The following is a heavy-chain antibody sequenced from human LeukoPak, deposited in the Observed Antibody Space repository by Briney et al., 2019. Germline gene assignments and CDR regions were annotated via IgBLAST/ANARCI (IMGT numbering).Heavy chain of an antibody. Sequence: GGSLRLSCAASGFAFSSCAMSWVRQAPGKGLGWVSAISGSGVSTYYADSVKGRFTVSRDNSKNTLYLQMSSLRAEDTAVYYCAKDERNWNYNLASQTYDWGQGTLVTVSS. V-gene: IGHV3-23*01. CDR3: AKDERNWNYNLASQTYD. J-gene: IGHJ4*02. CDR2: ISGSGVST. CDR1: GFAFSSCA. D-gene: IGHD1-7*01.